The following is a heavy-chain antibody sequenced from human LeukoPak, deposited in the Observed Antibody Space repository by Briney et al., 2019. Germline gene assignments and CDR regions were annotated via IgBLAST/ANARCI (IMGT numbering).Heavy chain of an antibody. Sequence: SETLSLTCTVSGGSISSNNCYWGWIRQPPGKGLEWIGSIYYSGSTYYNPSLKSRVTISVDTSKNQFSLKLTSVTAADTAVYYCASVDRGWFAVGEYWGQGTLVTVSS. J-gene: IGHJ4*02. CDR2: IYYSGST. CDR3: ASVDRGWFAVGEY. V-gene: IGHV4-39*01. D-gene: IGHD3-10*01. CDR1: GGSISSNNCY.